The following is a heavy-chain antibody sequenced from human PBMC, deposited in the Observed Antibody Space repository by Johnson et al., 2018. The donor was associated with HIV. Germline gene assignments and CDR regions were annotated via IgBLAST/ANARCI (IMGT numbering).Heavy chain of an antibody. CDR3: ARGRDGYNLDAFDI. V-gene: IGHV3-49*04. CDR2: IRSKAYGGTT. CDR1: GFTFGDYA. J-gene: IGHJ3*02. Sequence: VQLVESGGGLVQPGRSLRLSCTASGFTFGDYAMSWVRQAPGKGLEWVGFIRSKAYGGTTEYAASVKGRFTISRDDSKSIAYLQMNSLKTEDTAVYYCARGRDGYNLDAFDIWGQGTMVTVSS. D-gene: IGHD5-24*01.